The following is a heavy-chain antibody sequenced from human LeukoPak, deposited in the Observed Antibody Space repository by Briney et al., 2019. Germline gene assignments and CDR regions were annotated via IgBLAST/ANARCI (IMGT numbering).Heavy chain of an antibody. J-gene: IGHJ3*02. CDR3: AKDNRYCSSTSCYDDAFDI. V-gene: IGHV3-23*01. CDR2: ISDSGGST. D-gene: IGHD2-2*01. Sequence: AGGSLRLSCAASGFTFSSYAMSWVRQAPGKGLEWVSAISDSGGSTYYADSVKGRFTISRDNSKNTLYLQMNSLRAEDTAVYYCAKDNRYCSSTSCYDDAFDIWGQGTMVTVSS. CDR1: GFTFSSYA.